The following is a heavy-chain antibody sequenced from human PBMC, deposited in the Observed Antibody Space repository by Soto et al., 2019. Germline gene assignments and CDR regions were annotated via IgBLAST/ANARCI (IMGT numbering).Heavy chain of an antibody. V-gene: IGHV1-18*01. Sequence: ASVKVSCKASGYTFTSYGISWVRQAPGQGLEWMGWISAYNGNTNYAQKLQGRVTMTTDTSTSTAYMELRSLRSDDTAVYYCARGSSSWYLNYYYNMDVWGKGTTVTVSS. D-gene: IGHD6-13*01. CDR2: ISAYNGNT. CDR1: GYTFTSYG. J-gene: IGHJ6*03. CDR3: ARGSSSWYLNYYYNMDV.